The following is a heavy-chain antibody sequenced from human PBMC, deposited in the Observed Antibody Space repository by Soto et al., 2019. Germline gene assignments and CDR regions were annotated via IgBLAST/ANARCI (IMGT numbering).Heavy chain of an antibody. D-gene: IGHD3-22*01. Sequence: SQTLSLTCAISGDSVSSNSAAWNWIRQSPSRGLEWLGRTYYRSKWYNDYAVSVKSRITINPDTSKNQFSLQLNSVTPEDTAVYYCAREPRYYYDSSGYYYSTYAFDIWGQGTMVTVSS. V-gene: IGHV6-1*01. CDR3: AREPRYYYDSSGYYYSTYAFDI. CDR2: TYYRSKWYN. J-gene: IGHJ3*02. CDR1: GDSVSSNSAA.